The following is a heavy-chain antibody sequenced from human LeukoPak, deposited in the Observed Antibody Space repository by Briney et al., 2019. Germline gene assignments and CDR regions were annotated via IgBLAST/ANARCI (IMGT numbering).Heavy chain of an antibody. D-gene: IGHD1/OR15-1a*01. V-gene: IGHV4-38-2*02. CDR2: VFHDGDT. J-gene: IGHJ3*02. CDR1: GYSISSGYY. CDR3: ARDNNRVLAFET. Sequence: PSETLSLTCSVSGYSISSGYYWGWIRQTPGKGLEWIGRVFHDGDTHYNPSLKSRVTIAVDTSKNQVYLKLNSVTAADTALYYCARDNNRVLAFETWGQGTMVTVSS.